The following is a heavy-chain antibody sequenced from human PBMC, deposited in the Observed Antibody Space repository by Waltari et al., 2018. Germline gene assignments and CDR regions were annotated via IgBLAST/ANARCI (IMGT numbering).Heavy chain of an antibody. CDR1: GGSISSSY. CDR3: ARADVKVAVAEYYFDY. D-gene: IGHD6-19*01. V-gene: IGHV4-59*01. Sequence: QVQLQESGPGLVKPSETLSLPCTVSGGSISSSYWSWLRQPPGKVLEWIGYIYYSGSNNYTPSLKSRVTISVDTSKNQFSLKLSSVTAADTAVYYCARADVKVAVAEYYFDYWGQGTLVTVSS. CDR2: IYYSGSN. J-gene: IGHJ4*02.